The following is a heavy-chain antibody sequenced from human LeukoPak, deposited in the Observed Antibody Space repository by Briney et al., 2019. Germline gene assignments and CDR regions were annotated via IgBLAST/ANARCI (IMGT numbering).Heavy chain of an antibody. V-gene: IGHV4-4*07. CDR3: ARDFYGDDGHHPFDY. Sequence: SETLSLTCSVSGGSIGNYYWNWLRQPAGKGLEWIGRVYASGSTNYNPSLKSRVTISMDKSKNHFSLNLKSVTAADTAFYYCARDFYGDDGHHPFDYWGQGIQVTVSS. D-gene: IGHD2/OR15-2a*01. CDR1: GGSIGNYY. CDR2: VYASGST. J-gene: IGHJ4*02.